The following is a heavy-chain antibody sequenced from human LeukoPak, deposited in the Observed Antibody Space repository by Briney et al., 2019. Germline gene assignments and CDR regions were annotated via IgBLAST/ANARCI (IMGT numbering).Heavy chain of an antibody. J-gene: IGHJ4*02. D-gene: IGHD6-13*01. Sequence: PGGSLRLSCAASGFTFSSYSMNWVRQAPGKGLEWVSSISSSSSYIYYADSVKGRFTISRDNSKNTLYLQMNSLRAEDTAVYYCAKVMIVAAAAPFDYWGQGTLVTVSS. V-gene: IGHV3-21*04. CDR2: ISSSSSYI. CDR1: GFTFSSYS. CDR3: AKVMIVAAAAPFDY.